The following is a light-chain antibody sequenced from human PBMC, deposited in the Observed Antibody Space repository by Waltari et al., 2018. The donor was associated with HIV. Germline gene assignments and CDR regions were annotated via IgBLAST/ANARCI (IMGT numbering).Light chain of an antibody. CDR3: ATWDDSLNGVL. J-gene: IGLJ2*01. Sequence: SVLTQPPSASGTPGQKVTIPCSGSSSNIGSNSVFWYQQLPGAAPKLRIYSDTQRPSGVPDRFSGSKSGTSASLAISGLRSEDEAVYSCATWDDSLNGVLFGGGTNLNVL. CDR2: SDT. CDR1: SSNIGSNS. V-gene: IGLV1-47*01.